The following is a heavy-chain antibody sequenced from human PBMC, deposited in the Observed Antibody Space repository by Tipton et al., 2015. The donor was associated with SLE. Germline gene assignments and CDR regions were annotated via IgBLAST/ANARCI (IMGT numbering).Heavy chain of an antibody. J-gene: IGHJ4*02. CDR2: IKQDGSEK. CDR1: GFTFYTHG. CDR3: VLVIATYFDY. D-gene: IGHD2-21*01. Sequence: SLRLSCAASGFTFYTHGMSWLRQAPGKGREWVANIKQDGSEKYYVDSVKGRFTISRDNANNSLYLQMNSLRAEDTAVYYCVLVIATYFDYWGQGTLVTVSS. V-gene: IGHV3-7*01.